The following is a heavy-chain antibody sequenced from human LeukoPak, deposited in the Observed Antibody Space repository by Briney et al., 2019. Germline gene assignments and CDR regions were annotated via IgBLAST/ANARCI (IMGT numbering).Heavy chain of an antibody. Sequence: ASVKVSCKASGYTFTSYGISLVRQAPGQGLEWMGWISAYNGNTNYAQKLQGRVTMTTDTSTSTAYMELRSLRSDDTAVYYCARGLYCTNGVCYIVAFDIWGQGTMVTVSS. CDR3: ARGLYCTNGVCYIVAFDI. D-gene: IGHD2-8*01. V-gene: IGHV1-18*01. CDR2: ISAYNGNT. CDR1: GYTFTSYG. J-gene: IGHJ3*02.